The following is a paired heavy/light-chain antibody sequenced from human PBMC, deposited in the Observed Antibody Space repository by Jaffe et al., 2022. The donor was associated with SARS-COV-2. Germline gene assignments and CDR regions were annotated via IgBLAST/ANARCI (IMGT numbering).Heavy chain of an antibody. CDR3: ARDPYSSSWYGAFDI. V-gene: IGHV3-21*01. CDR1: GFTFSTYS. CDR2: ISSGSSYK. Sequence: EVQLVESGGGLVKPGGSLRLSCAASGFTFSTYSMNWVRQAPGKGLEWVSSISSGSSYKYYADSVKGRFTISRDNAKSSLDLQMNSLRAEDTAVYYCARDPYSSSWYGAFDIWGQGTMVTVSS. D-gene: IGHD6-13*01. J-gene: IGHJ3*02.
Light chain of an antibody. CDR2: DAS. J-gene: IGKJ1*01. V-gene: IGKV3-11*01. CDR3: QQRNNWPRT. Sequence: EIVLTQSPATLSLSPGERATLSCRASQSVSSYLAWYQQKPGQAPRLLIYDASNRATGIPARFSGSGSGTDFTLTISSLEPEDFAVYYCQQRNNWPRTFGQGTKVEIK. CDR1: QSVSSY.